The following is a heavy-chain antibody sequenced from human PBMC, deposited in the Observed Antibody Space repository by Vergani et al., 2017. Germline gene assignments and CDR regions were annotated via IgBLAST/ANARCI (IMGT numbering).Heavy chain of an antibody. J-gene: IGHJ4*02. V-gene: IGHV2-5*02. Sequence: QITLKESGPTLVKPTQTLTLTCTFSGFSLSTSGVGVGWIRQPPGKALEWLALIYWDDDKRYSPSLKSRLTITKDTSKNQVVLTMTNMDPVDTATYYCSHMSTQLVPVPILYFDYWGQGTLVTVSS. CDR1: GFSLSTSGVG. D-gene: IGHD6-6*01. CDR3: SHMSTQLVPVPILYFDY. CDR2: IYWDDDK.